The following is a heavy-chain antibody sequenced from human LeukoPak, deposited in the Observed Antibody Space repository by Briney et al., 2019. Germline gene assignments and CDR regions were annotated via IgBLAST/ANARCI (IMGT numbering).Heavy chain of an antibody. V-gene: IGHV4-39*01. CDR1: GGSISSSSYY. D-gene: IGHD6-13*01. Sequence: SETLSLTCTVSGGSISSSSYYRGWIRQPPGKGLEWIGSIYYSGSTYYNPSLKSRVTISVDTSKNQFSLKLSSVTAADTAVYYCARHYSSSWFLSYDYYYYMDVWGKGTTVTISS. J-gene: IGHJ6*03. CDR2: IYYSGST. CDR3: ARHYSSSWFLSYDYYYYMDV.